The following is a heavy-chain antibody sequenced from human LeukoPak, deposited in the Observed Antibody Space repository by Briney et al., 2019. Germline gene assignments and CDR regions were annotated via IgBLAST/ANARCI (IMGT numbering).Heavy chain of an antibody. CDR1: GFTFGTYA. D-gene: IGHD5-18*01. CDR3: ARATVSYSYGAWAFDI. Sequence: PGRSLRLSCAASGFTFGTYAVYWVRQAPGKGLEWVAVIIFDGSNKYYADSVKGRFTISRDNSKNTLYLEMNSLRVEDTALYYCARATVSYSYGAWAFDIWGQGTMVTDSS. V-gene: IGHV3-30-3*01. CDR2: IIFDGSNK. J-gene: IGHJ3*02.